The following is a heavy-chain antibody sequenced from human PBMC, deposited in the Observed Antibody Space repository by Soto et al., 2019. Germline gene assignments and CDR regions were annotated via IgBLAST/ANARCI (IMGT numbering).Heavy chain of an antibody. Sequence: QVQLVQSGAEVKKPGSSVKVSCKASGGTFGSYAIIWVRQAPGQGLEWMGGIIPISRTANYAQKFQGRVTVAAAGSTSTALVEMTTPRSEDPSLYSWLRIPPNISGWHRGGINYWGQGALVNVSS. D-gene: IGHD6-19*01. CDR3: LRIPPNISGWHRGGINY. J-gene: IGHJ4*02. CDR1: GGTFGSYA. V-gene: IGHV1-69*01. CDR2: IIPISRTA.